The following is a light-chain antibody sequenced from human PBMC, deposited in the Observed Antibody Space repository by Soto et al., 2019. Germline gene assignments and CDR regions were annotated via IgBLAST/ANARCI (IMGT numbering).Light chain of an antibody. V-gene: IGKV1-39*01. CDR1: QSISNY. CDR3: QETFSTPSFT. CDR2: AAS. J-gene: IGKJ4*01. Sequence: DIQMTQSPSSLSASVGDGVTITCRASQSISNYVNWYQQKPGKAPKLLIYAASRLQSGVPSRFSGTGSRTDVALTISSLQPEDFATYCCQETFSTPSFTFGGGTKVEI.